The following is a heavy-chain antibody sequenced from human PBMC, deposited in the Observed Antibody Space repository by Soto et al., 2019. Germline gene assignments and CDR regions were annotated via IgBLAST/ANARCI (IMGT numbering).Heavy chain of an antibody. D-gene: IGHD5-18*01. CDR3: ARDPHSYGLVDYYYYGMDV. CDR1: GGSISSYY. J-gene: IGHJ6*02. V-gene: IGHV4-4*07. Sequence: XETLSLTCTVSGGSISSYYWSWIRQPAGKGLEWIGRIYTSGSTNYNPSLKSRVTMSVDTSKNQFSLKLSSVTAADTAVYYCARDPHSYGLVDYYYYGMDVWGQGTTVTVSS. CDR2: IYTSGST.